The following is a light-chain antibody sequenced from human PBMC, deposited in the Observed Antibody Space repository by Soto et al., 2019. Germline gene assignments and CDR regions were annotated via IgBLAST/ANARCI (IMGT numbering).Light chain of an antibody. CDR2: GAS. Sequence: EIVLTQSPGTLSVSPGERVTLACRASQSISSDLAWYQQKPGQGPRLLIYGASTRATGIPARFSGSGSGTEFTLTISSLQSEDFAVYYCQQYNNWPPWTFGQGTKVEIK. V-gene: IGKV3D-15*01. CDR1: QSISSD. J-gene: IGKJ1*01. CDR3: QQYNNWPPWT.